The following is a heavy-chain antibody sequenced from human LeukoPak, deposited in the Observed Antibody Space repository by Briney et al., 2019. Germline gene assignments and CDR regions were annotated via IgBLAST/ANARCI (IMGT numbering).Heavy chain of an antibody. Sequence: PGGSLRLSCAASGFTFSSYRMHWVRQAPGKGLVWVSRINSDGSSTSYADSVKGRFTISRDNAKNTLYLQMNSLRAEDTAVYYCARDEFSYYDFWSGYYTPYYYYGMDVWGQGTTVTVSS. J-gene: IGHJ6*02. CDR3: ARDEFSYYDFWSGYYTPYYYYGMDV. CDR1: GFTFSSYR. V-gene: IGHV3-74*01. CDR2: INSDGSST. D-gene: IGHD3-3*01.